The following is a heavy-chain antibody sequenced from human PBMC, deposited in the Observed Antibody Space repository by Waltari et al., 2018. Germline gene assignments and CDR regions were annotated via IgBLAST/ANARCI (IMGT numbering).Heavy chain of an antibody. J-gene: IGHJ6*02. CDR3: ARLPIAARPWWRRYYYGMDV. V-gene: IGHV4-34*01. CDR2: INHSGIT. Sequence: QVQLQQWGAGLLKPSETLSLTCAVYGGSFSGYYWSWIRLPTGKGREGIGEINHSGITNYNPSLKSRVTISVDTSKNQFSLKLSSVTAADTAVYYCARLPIAARPWWRRYYYGMDVWGQGTTVTVSS. D-gene: IGHD6-6*01. CDR1: GGSFSGYY.